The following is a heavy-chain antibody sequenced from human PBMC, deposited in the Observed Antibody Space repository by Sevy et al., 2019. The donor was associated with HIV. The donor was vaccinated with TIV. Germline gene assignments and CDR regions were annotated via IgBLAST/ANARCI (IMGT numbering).Heavy chain of an antibody. D-gene: IGHD3-22*01. J-gene: IGHJ3*02. CDR2: IYHSGST. CDR3: AREDYYDSSGRRLNAFDI. CDR1: GGSISSGGYY. Sequence: SETLSLTCTVSGGSISSGGYYWSWIRQHPGKGLEWIGYIYHSGSTHYNPSLSSRVSISVDTSKNQFSLKLSSVTAADTAVYFCAREDYYDSSGRRLNAFDIWGQGTMVTVSS. V-gene: IGHV4-31*03.